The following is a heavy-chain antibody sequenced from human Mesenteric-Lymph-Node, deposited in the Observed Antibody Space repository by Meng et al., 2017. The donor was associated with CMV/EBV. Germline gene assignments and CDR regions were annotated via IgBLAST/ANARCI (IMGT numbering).Heavy chain of an antibody. J-gene: IGHJ4*02. CDR3: ALHGFGESSFDY. CDR2: IYWDDDK. CDR1: GFSSSASGVR. V-gene: IGHV2-5*02. D-gene: IGHD3-10*01. Sequence: CCGFSSSASGVRVASIRQTQGKPLEWLALIYWDDDKRYSPSLKRRLTITKDTSKNQVVLTMTNMDPVDTATYYCALHGFGESSFDYWGQGTLVTVSS.